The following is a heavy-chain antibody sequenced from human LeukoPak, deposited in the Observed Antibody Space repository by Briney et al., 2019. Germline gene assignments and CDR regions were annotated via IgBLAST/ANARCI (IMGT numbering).Heavy chain of an antibody. D-gene: IGHD4-23*01. CDR2: IRSKAYGGTT. CDR3: TRPGLYGGNGLDF. CDR1: GFTFSSYN. J-gene: IGHJ4*02. V-gene: IGHV3-49*04. Sequence: AGGSLRLSCAASGFTFSSYNMNWVRQAPGKGLEWVGFIRSKAYGGTTEYAASVKGRFTISRDDSKSIAYLQMNSLKTEDTAVYYCTRPGLYGGNGLDFWGQGTLVTVSS.